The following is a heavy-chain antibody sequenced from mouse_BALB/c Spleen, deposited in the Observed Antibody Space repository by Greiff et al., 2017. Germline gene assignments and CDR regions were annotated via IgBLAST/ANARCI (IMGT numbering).Heavy chain of an antibody. D-gene: IGHD2-1*01. CDR1: GFTFSSFG. CDR3: ARGAYGNYYFDY. J-gene: IGHJ2*01. Sequence: EVMLVESGGGLVQPGGSRKLSCAASGFTFSSFGMHWVRQAPEKGLEWVAYISSGSSTIYYADTVKGRFTISRDNPKNTLFLQMTSLRSEDTAMYYCARGAYGNYYFDYWGQGTTLTVSS. CDR2: ISSGSSTI. V-gene: IGHV5-17*02.